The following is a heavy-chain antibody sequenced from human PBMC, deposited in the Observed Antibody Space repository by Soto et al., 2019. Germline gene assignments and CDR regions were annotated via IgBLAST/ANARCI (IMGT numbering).Heavy chain of an antibody. CDR1: GFSFSTYL. D-gene: IGHD3-16*01. CDR3: VGALTYEVPYYYYGMDV. Sequence: SLRLSCAASGFSFSTYLMSWVRQAPGKGLEWVANIKQGGNEKFYVDSVKGRFTISRDNDKKSLYLQMDSLRVEDTAVYYCVGALTYEVPYYYYGMDVWGQGTTVTVSS. CDR2: IKQGGNEK. V-gene: IGHV3-7*01. J-gene: IGHJ6*02.